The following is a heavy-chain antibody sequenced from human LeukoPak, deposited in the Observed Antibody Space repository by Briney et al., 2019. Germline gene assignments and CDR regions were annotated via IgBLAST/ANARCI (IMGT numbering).Heavy chain of an antibody. D-gene: IGHD3-10*01. CDR3: VKSPGDGVDFDF. CDR2: SRNKRNGSTT. V-gene: IGHV3-72*01. J-gene: IGHJ4*02. CDR1: GFIFSGHY. Sequence: GGSLRLSCAASGFIFSGHYMDWVRQAPGEGLEWVGRSRNKRNGSTTEYAASVKGRFTVSRDESENSLYLQMSSLTSEDTAVYYSVKSPGDGVDFDFWGQGTLVTVSS.